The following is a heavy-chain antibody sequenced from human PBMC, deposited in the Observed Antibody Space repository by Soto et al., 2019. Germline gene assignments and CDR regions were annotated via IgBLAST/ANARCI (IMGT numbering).Heavy chain of an antibody. V-gene: IGHV3-15*01. Sequence: GGSLRLSCAASGFTFSNAWMSWVRQAPGKGLEWVGRIKSKTDGGTTDYAAPVKGRFTISRDDSKNALYLQMNSLKTEDTAVYYCTTDESIMITFGGVIVPWGQGTLVTVSS. CDR2: IKSKTDGGTT. CDR3: TTDESIMITFGGVIVP. D-gene: IGHD3-16*01. CDR1: GFTFSNAW. J-gene: IGHJ5*02.